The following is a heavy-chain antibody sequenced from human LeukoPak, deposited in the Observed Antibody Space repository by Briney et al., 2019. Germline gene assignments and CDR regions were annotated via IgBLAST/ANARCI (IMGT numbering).Heavy chain of an antibody. CDR2: IYYSGST. CDR3: ARSHRRVDFSPANYYYYYMDV. CDR1: GGSISSSSYY. J-gene: IGHJ6*03. D-gene: IGHD6-25*01. V-gene: IGHV4-39*07. Sequence: SETLSLTCTVSGGSISSSSYYWGWIRQPPGKGLEWIGSIYYSGSTYYNPSLKNRVTISVDPSKNQFSLKLSSVTAADTAVYYCARSHRRVDFSPANYYYYYMDVWGKGTTVTVSS.